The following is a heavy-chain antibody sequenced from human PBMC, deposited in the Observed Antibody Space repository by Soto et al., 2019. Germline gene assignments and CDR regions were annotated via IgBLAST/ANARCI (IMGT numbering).Heavy chain of an antibody. CDR2: IYHRGST. CDR3: ARGRIWFGELSDYYYGMDV. D-gene: IGHD3-10*01. Sequence: QVQLQESGPGLVKPSGTLSLTCAVSGGSISSSNWWSWVRQPPGKGLEWIGEIYHRGSTNYNPSLKSGVTISVDKSKNQFSLKLSAVTAADTAVYYCARGRIWFGELSDYYYGMDVWGQGTTVTVSS. V-gene: IGHV4-4*02. J-gene: IGHJ6*02. CDR1: GGSISSSNW.